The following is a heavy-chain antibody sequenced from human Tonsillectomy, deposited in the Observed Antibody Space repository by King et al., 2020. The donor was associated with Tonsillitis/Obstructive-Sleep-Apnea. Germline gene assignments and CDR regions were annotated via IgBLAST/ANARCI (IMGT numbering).Heavy chain of an antibody. CDR3: ARRYFDGHYYYYMDV. CDR1: GYSFTSYW. V-gene: IGHV5-10-1*01. D-gene: IGHD3-9*01. Sequence: VQLVESGAEVKKPGESLRISCKGSGYSFTSYWIDWVRQMPGNGLEWMGTIDPSDSYTNYSPSFQGHVTISADKSITTAYLHWSSLKASDTAMYYCARRYFDGHYYYYMDVWGKGTTVTVSS. CDR2: IDPSDSYT. J-gene: IGHJ6*03.